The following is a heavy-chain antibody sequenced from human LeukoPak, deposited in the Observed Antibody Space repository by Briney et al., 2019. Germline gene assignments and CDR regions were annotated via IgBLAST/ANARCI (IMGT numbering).Heavy chain of an antibody. V-gene: IGHV3-30*03. J-gene: IGHJ4*02. CDR2: ISYDGSNK. CDR1: GFTFSSYG. Sequence: GGSLRLSCAASGFTFSSYGMHWVRQAPGKGLEWVAVISYDGSNKYYADSVKGRFTISRDNSKNTLYLQMNSLRAEDTAVYYCASGDGRFDYWGQGTLVTVSS. CDR3: ASGDGRFDY. D-gene: IGHD3-10*01.